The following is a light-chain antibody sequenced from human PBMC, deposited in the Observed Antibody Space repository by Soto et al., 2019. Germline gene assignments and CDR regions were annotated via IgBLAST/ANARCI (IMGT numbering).Light chain of an antibody. J-gene: IGLJ1*01. V-gene: IGLV2-14*01. Sequence: QSALTQPPSASGSPGQSVTISCTGTSNDFGGYNYVSWYQQHPGKAPKLMIYDVSNRPSGVSNRFSGSKSGNTASLTISGLQAEDEADYYCSSYTSSSTPYVFGTGTKVTVL. CDR2: DVS. CDR1: SNDFGGYNY. CDR3: SSYTSSSTPYV.